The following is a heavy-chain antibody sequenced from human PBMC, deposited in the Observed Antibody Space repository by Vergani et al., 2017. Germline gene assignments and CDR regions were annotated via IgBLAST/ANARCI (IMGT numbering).Heavy chain of an antibody. Sequence: ELQLVESGGGLVQPGGSLRLSCAASVSTVSGNYMTWVRQAPGKGLEWVSHIYSGDETYYADSVKGRVTISRDPSKSTLHLKINNLRVEDTAVYYCARGNCYGSGTYVDPWGQGTLVTVSS. CDR2: IYSGDET. CDR1: VSTVSGNY. CDR3: ARGNCYGSGTYVDP. V-gene: IGHV3-66*02. J-gene: IGHJ5*02. D-gene: IGHD3-10*01.